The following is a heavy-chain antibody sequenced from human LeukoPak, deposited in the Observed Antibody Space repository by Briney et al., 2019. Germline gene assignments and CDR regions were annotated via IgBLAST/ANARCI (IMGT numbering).Heavy chain of an antibody. Sequence: SVKVSCKASGGTFSSYAISWVRQAPGQGLEWMGGIIPIFGTANYAQKFQGRVTITADESTSTAYMELSSLKTEDTAVYYCTQTIAAAGTYYFDYWGQGTLVTVSS. V-gene: IGHV1-69*13. CDR1: GGTFSSYA. J-gene: IGHJ4*02. CDR2: IIPIFGTA. D-gene: IGHD6-13*01. CDR3: TQTIAAAGTYYFDY.